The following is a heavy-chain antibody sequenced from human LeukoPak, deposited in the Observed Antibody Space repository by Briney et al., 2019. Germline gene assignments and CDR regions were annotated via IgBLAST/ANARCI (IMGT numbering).Heavy chain of an antibody. J-gene: IGHJ4*02. V-gene: IGHV4-59*01. D-gene: IGHD3-22*01. Sequence: SETLSLTCTVSGGSTTSYYWSWIRQPPGKGLEWIGYIYYTGSTNYNPSLKSRVTISVDTSKNQFSLKLSSVTAADTAVYYCARDHYDSSGYYLDYWGQGTLVTVSS. CDR3: ARDHYDSSGYYLDY. CDR1: GGSTTSYY. CDR2: IYYTGST.